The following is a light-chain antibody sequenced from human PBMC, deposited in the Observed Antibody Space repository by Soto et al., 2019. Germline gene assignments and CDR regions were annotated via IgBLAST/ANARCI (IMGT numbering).Light chain of an antibody. CDR2: WAS. Sequence: DIVMAQSPDSLAVSLGERATVNCKSSQSVLSTSNNKNYLAWYQQKPGQPPKVLIYWASTRESGVPDRFSGSGSGTDFTLTINSLQAEDVAVYYCQQYYSSLHTFGQGTKLEIK. J-gene: IGKJ2*01. V-gene: IGKV4-1*01. CDR3: QQYYSSLHT. CDR1: QSVLSTSNNKNY.